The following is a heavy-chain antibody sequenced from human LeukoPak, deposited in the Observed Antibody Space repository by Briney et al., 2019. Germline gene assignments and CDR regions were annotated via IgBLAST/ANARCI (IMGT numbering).Heavy chain of an antibody. Sequence: PGGSLRLSCAASGFTFNNYVMSWVRQAPGKGLEWVSGISGSGASKVYADSVRGRFTIPRDNSKNTPYLQMNSLGAADTAVYYCARFGGFDYWGQGTLVTVSS. J-gene: IGHJ4*02. D-gene: IGHD3-10*01. V-gene: IGHV3-23*01. CDR2: ISGSGASK. CDR1: GFTFNNYV. CDR3: ARFGGFDY.